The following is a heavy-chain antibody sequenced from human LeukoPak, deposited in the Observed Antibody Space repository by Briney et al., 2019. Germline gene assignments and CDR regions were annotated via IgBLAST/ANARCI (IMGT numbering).Heavy chain of an antibody. D-gene: IGHD3-3*01. J-gene: IGHJ4*02. CDR3: AKGYSFLGTLDY. Sequence: GGSLRLSCAASGFTFSSYAMGWVRQAPGKGLEWVSAITGSGGSTYYADSVKGRFTISRDNSKNTLYLQMNSLRAEDTAVYYCAKGYSFLGTLDYWGQGTLVTVSS. V-gene: IGHV3-23*01. CDR1: GFTFSSYA. CDR2: ITGSGGST.